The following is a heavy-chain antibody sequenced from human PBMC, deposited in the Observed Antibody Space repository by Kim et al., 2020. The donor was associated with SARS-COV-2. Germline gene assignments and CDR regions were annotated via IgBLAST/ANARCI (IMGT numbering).Heavy chain of an antibody. Sequence: SETLSLTCTVSGGSISSSSYYWGWIRQPPGKGLEWIGSIYYSGSTYYNPSLKSRITISVDTSKNQFSLKLSSVTAADTAVYYCARDHRGYCSGGSCYFERGYNWFDPWGQGTLVTVSS. CDR3: ARDHRGYCSGGSCYFERGYNWFDP. D-gene: IGHD2-15*01. J-gene: IGHJ5*02. CDR1: GGSISSSSYY. V-gene: IGHV4-39*07. CDR2: IYYSGST.